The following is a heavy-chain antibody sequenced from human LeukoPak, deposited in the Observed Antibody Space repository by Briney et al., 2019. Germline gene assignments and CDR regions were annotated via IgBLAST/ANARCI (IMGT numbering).Heavy chain of an antibody. D-gene: IGHD5-12*01. CDR1: GFTFRSYA. CDR3: AKDRDILATIGYFDY. J-gene: IGHJ4*02. V-gene: IGHV3-23*01. Sequence: PGGSLRLSCAASGFTFRSYAMSWVRQAPGRGLEWVGGISGSGVSTYYADSVKGRFTISRDNSRNTLYLQMNSLRAEDTAVYYCAKDRDILATIGYFDYWGQGTLVTVSS. CDR2: ISGSGVST.